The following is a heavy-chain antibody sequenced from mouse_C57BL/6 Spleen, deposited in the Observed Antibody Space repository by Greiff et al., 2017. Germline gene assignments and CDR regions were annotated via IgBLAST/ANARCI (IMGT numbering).Heavy chain of an antibody. Sequence: QVQLQQSGPELVKPGASVKISCKASGYAFSSSWMNWVKQRPGKGLEWIGRIYPGDGDTNYNGKFKGKATLTADKSSSTAYMQLSSLTSEDSAVYFCARSAYYGNFYAMDYGGQGTSVTVSS. CDR1: GYAFSSSW. D-gene: IGHD2-10*01. CDR3: ARSAYYGNFYAMDY. J-gene: IGHJ4*01. CDR2: IYPGDGDT. V-gene: IGHV1-82*01.